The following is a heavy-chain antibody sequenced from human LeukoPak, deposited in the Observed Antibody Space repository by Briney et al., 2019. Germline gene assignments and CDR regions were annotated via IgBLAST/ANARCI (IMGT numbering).Heavy chain of an antibody. CDR3: ARRGAAGTYYFDY. V-gene: IGHV3-21*04. J-gene: IGHJ4*02. Sequence: GGSLRLSCAASGFTFSSYSMNWVRQAPGQGLEWVSSISSSGSYRFHADSVKGRFTISRDNSKTTLYLQTNSLRAEDTAVYYCARRGAAGTYYFDYWGQGTLVTVSS. CDR2: ISSSGSYR. D-gene: IGHD6-13*01. CDR1: GFTFSSYS.